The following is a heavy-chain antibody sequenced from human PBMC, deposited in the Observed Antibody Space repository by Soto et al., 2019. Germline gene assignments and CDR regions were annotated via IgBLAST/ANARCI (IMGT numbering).Heavy chain of an antibody. CDR3: ARGYGSGSYYNVYYYYGIDV. CDR2: INPNTGVT. CDR1: GYTFVGYY. J-gene: IGHJ6*02. Sequence: QVQLVQSGAEVKKPGASMRVSCKASGYTFVGYYIHWVRQPPGHGLEWMGWINPNTGVTIYTQKFQGRVTLTRDTSITTAYMELSRLSSDDTAVYYCARGYGSGSYYNVYYYYGIDVWGQGTTVTVSS. V-gene: IGHV1-2*02. D-gene: IGHD3-10*01.